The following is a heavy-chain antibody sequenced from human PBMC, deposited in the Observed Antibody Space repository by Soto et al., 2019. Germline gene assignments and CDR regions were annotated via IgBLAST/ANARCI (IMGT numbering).Heavy chain of an antibody. Sequence: VASVKVSCKVSGYTLTELSMHWVRQAPGKGLEWMGGFDPEDGETIYAQKFQGRVTMTEDTSTDTAYMELSSLGSEDTAVYYCATSKRSRGPSNYSSSRAYYFDYWGQGTLVTVSS. J-gene: IGHJ4*02. D-gene: IGHD6-6*01. CDR3: ATSKRSRGPSNYSSSRAYYFDY. V-gene: IGHV1-24*01. CDR1: GYTLTELS. CDR2: FDPEDGET.